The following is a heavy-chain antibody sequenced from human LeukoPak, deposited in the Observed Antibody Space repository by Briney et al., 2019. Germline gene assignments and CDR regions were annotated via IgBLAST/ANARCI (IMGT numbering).Heavy chain of an antibody. D-gene: IGHD6-13*01. J-gene: IGHJ6*02. CDR3: ATLPHMYGGSSTHYFYYGMDV. CDR2: IKEDGSEK. CDR1: GFTFSNYW. Sequence: SGGSLRLSCAASGFTFSNYWMSWVRQAPGKGLEWVANIKEDGSEKYYVDSVKGRFTISRDNAKNSLYLQMNSLRAEDTAVYYCATLPHMYGGSSTHYFYYGMDVWGQGTTVTVSS. V-gene: IGHV3-7*02.